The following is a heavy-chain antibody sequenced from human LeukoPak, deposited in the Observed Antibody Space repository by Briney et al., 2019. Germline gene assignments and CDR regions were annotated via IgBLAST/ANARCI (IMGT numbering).Heavy chain of an antibody. D-gene: IGHD2-21*02. CDR1: GFAFSSYA. Sequence: QPGRSLRLSCTGSGFAFSSYAIHWVRQAPGKGLEWVADIASDGSHTFYVESVKGRFTISRDNSKNTLYLQMNSLGPEDTAVYFCARERQDTVIHSGAFDIWGQGTMVTVSS. V-gene: IGHV3-30-3*01. CDR2: IASDGSHT. CDR3: ARERQDTVIHSGAFDI. J-gene: IGHJ3*02.